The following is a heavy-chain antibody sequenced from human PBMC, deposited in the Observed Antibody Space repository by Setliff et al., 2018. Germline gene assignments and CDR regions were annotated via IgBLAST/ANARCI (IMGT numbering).Heavy chain of an antibody. D-gene: IGHD3-16*01. V-gene: IGHV4-59*01. CDR1: GGSISGYY. Sequence: SETLSLTCSVSGGSISGYYWNWLRQTPGKGLEWVGHIYYNGDTKYNPPLQSRVTMSVDTSKNQFSLKLTSVTAADTAVYYCVRGGSSVWAWYFDLWGRGTLVTVSS. CDR2: IYYNGDT. CDR3: VRGGSSVWAWYFDL. J-gene: IGHJ2*01.